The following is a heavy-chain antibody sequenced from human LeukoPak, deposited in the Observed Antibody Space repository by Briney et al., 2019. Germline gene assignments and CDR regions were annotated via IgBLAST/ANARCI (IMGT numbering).Heavy chain of an antibody. J-gene: IGHJ5*02. CDR3: ARDREGP. CDR1: GVTASNNY. CDR2: IYSGGTT. V-gene: IGHV3-53*01. Sequence: QPGGSLKPSCEPSGVTASNNYMRGVGQAPGKGLEWVSCIYSGGTTNYAHSVKGRFTISRDNSKNTVYLQMNSLRPEDTAVYYCARDREGPWGQGTLVTVSS. D-gene: IGHD1-26*01.